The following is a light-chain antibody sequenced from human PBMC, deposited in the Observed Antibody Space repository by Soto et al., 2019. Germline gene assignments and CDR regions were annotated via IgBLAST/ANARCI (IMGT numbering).Light chain of an antibody. J-gene: IGKJ2*01. Sequence: DIQMTQSPSTLSASVGDRVTITCRASQSISSWLAWYQQKPGKAPKLLIYKASSLESGVPSRFSGSGAGTEFTLTISSLQPDDFATYYCQLYNSYSSPYTFGQGAKLEIK. V-gene: IGKV1-5*03. CDR1: QSISSW. CDR2: KAS. CDR3: QLYNSYSSPYT.